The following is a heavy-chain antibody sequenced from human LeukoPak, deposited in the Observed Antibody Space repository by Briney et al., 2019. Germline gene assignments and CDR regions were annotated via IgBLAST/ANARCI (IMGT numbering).Heavy chain of an antibody. CDR3: AKHKGGGLGNDAFDM. J-gene: IGHJ3*02. CDR2: IRGGGFSR. D-gene: IGHD2-15*01. Sequence: GGSLRLSCVVSGFSLRTYAMSWVRQAPGKGLEWVTTIRGGGFSRYYADSVRGRVSIYRDDSKNTVSLEVDNLGVEDTAIYYCAKHKGGGLGNDAFDMWGPGTMLIVSS. V-gene: IGHV3-23*01. CDR1: GFSLRTYA.